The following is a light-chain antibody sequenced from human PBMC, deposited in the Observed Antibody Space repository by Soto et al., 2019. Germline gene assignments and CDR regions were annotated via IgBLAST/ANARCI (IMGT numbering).Light chain of an antibody. V-gene: IGKV3-11*01. J-gene: IGKJ5*01. CDR3: QQRSNLPPT. CDR1: QFIDRY. Sequence: EIVLTQSPATPSLSPGERANLSCRASQFIDRYLAWYRQIPGQAPRLLIYDASNRATGIPDRFSGGGSGTDFTLTISSLEPEDFAVYYCQQRSNLPPTFGQGTRLEIK. CDR2: DAS.